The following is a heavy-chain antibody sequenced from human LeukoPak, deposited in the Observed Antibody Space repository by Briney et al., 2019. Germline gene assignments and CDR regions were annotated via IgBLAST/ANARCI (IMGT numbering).Heavy chain of an antibody. Sequence: SETLSLTCTVSGGSISDYYRSWVRQPPGKGLEWLGYIYTSGSTNYNPSLKSRVTISAGTSKNQFSLKLSSVTAADAAVYYCARHRSPTGSSFFDSWGQGTLVSVSS. CDR2: IYTSGST. V-gene: IGHV4-4*09. J-gene: IGHJ5*01. CDR1: GGSISDYY. D-gene: IGHD6-6*01. CDR3: ARHRSPTGSSFFDS.